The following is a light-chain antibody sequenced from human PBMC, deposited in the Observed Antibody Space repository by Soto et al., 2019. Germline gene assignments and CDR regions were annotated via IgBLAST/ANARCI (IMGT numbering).Light chain of an antibody. CDR2: GAS. J-gene: IGKJ5*01. Sequence: EIVLTQSPGTLSLSPGERATLSCRASQSVNSRLAWYQHKPGQAPRLLISGASSRATGIPDRFSGSGSATDFTLTISRLEPEDFALYYCQHYGRSPITFGHGTRLEMK. CDR3: QHYGRSPIT. V-gene: IGKV3-20*01. CDR1: QSVNSR.